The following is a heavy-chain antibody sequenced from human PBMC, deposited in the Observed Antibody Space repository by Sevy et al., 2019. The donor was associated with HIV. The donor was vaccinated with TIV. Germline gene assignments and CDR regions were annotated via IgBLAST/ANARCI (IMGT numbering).Heavy chain of an antibody. CDR2: ISGSSNYI. Sequence: GGSLRLSCAASGFTFSSYSTNWVRQAPGKGLEWVSSISGSSNYIYYADSMKGRFTISRDNAKNSLYLQMNSLRAEDTAVYYCARRDCTITSCHRGDAFDIWGQGTMVTVSS. CDR1: GFTFSSYS. V-gene: IGHV3-21*01. J-gene: IGHJ3*02. D-gene: IGHD2-2*01. CDR3: ARRDCTITSCHRGDAFDI.